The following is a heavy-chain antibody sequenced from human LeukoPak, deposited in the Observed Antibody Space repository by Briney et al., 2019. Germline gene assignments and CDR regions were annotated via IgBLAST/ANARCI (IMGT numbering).Heavy chain of an antibody. Sequence: SETLSLTCTVSGGSISSGGYYWSWIRQHPGTGLEWIGYIYYSGSTYYNPSLKSRVTISVDTSKNQFSLKLSSVTAADTAVYYCARGYCSSTSCRATHYDYWGQGTLVTVSS. CDR2: IYYSGST. D-gene: IGHD2-2*01. CDR3: ARGYCSSTSCRATHYDY. J-gene: IGHJ4*02. CDR1: GGSISSGGYY. V-gene: IGHV4-31*03.